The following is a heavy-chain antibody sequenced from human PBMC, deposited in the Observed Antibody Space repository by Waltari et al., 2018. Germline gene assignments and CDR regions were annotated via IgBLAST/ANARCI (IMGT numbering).Heavy chain of an antibody. J-gene: IGHJ2*01. D-gene: IGHD3-16*02. CDR3: ARDYLYYDYVWGSYREGWYFDL. CDR2: IYYSGST. V-gene: IGHV4-61*08. Sequence: QVQLQESGPGLVKPSQTLSLTCTVSGGSISSGGHYWSWIRQPPGKGLEWIGYIYYSGSTNYNPSLKSRVTISVDTSKNQFSLKLSSVTAADTAVYYCARDYLYYDYVWGSYREGWYFDLWGRGTLVTVSS. CDR1: GGSISSGGHY.